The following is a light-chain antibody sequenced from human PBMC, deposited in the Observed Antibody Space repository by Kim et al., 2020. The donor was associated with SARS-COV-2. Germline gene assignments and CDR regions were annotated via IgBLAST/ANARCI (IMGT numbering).Light chain of an antibody. CDR2: YDS. Sequence: GKTSRITCGGKSIGSKSVHWYQQKPGQAPVLVIYYDSDRPSGIPERFSGSNSGNTATLTISRVEAGDEANYYCQVWDSGSDHPHVVFGGGTQLTVL. V-gene: IGLV3-21*04. CDR1: SIGSKS. CDR3: QVWDSGSDHPHVV. J-gene: IGLJ2*01.